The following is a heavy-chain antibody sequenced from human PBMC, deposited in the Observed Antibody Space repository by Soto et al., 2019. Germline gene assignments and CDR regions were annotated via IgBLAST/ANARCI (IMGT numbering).Heavy chain of an antibody. CDR1: GYTPTVLS. J-gene: IGHJ5*02. V-gene: IGHV1-24*01. CDR3: EIASHCDGNGYYRYDP. D-gene: IGHD3-22*01. Sequence: AASVKVSCKVSGYTPTVLSMHWVRQAPGKGLEWMGGFDPEDGETIYAQKFQGRVTMTADTSTNTAYMELSSLRSEDTAVFYCEIASHCDGNGYYRYDPWGQGTLVSVSA. CDR2: FDPEDGET.